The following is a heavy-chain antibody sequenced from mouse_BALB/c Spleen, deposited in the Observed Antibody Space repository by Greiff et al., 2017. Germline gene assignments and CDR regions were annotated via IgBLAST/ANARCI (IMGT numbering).Heavy chain of an antibody. CDR3: ASHGSSYYFDY. D-gene: IGHD1-1*01. CDR1: GFAFSSYD. J-gene: IGHJ2*01. Sequence: EVQRVESGGGLVKPGGSLKLSCAASGFAFSSYDMSWVRQTPEKRLEWVAYISSGGGSTYYPDTVKGRFTISRDNAKNTLYLQMSSLKSEDTAMYYCASHGSSYYFDYWGQGTTLTVSS. CDR2: ISSGGGST. V-gene: IGHV5-12-1*01.